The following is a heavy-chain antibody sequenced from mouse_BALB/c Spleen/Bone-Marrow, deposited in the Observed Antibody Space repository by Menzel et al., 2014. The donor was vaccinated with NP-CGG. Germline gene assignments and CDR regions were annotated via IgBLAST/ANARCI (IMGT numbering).Heavy chain of an antibody. Sequence: EVKVVESGGGLVQPGGSLKLSCAASGFDFSRYWMSWVRQAPGKGLEWIGEINPDSSTINYTPSLKDKFIISRDNAKNTVYLQMSKVRSEDTALYYCARPDYGSAMDYWGQGTSVTVSS. D-gene: IGHD1-1*01. CDR1: GFDFSRYW. V-gene: IGHV4-1*02. CDR2: INPDSSTI. J-gene: IGHJ4*01. CDR3: ARPDYGSAMDY.